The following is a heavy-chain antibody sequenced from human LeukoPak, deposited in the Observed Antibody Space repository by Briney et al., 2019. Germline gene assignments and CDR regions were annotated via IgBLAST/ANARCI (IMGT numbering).Heavy chain of an antibody. Sequence: PGGSLRLSCAAYGFTLNYNGMNWARQAPGKGLEGVAFISYDGANKYYTESVRGRFTISRYNSKNTLYLQMNSLRPEDTAVYYCAKDWGGDYGDYAGDYWGQGTLVTVSS. V-gene: IGHV3-30*18. CDR1: GFTLNYNG. J-gene: IGHJ4*02. CDR3: AKDWGGDYGDYAGDY. D-gene: IGHD4-17*01. CDR2: ISYDGANK.